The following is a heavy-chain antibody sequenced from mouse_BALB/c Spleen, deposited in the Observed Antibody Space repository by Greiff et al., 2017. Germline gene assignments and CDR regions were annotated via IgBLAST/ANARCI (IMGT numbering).Heavy chain of an antibody. CDR1: GFTFSSYA. D-gene: IGHD2-3*01. V-gene: IGHV5-9-4*01. CDR2: ISSGGSYT. J-gene: IGHJ2*01. Sequence: EVQLVESGGGLVKPGGSLKLSCAASGFTFSSYAMSWVRQSPEKRLEWVAEISSGGSYTYYPDTVTGRFTISRDNAKNTLYLEMSSLRSEDTAMYYCARDIDGSGYFDYWGQGTTLTVSS. CDR3: ARDIDGSGYFDY.